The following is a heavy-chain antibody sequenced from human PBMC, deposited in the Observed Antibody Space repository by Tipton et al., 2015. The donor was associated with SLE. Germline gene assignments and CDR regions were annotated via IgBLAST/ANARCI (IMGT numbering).Heavy chain of an antibody. D-gene: IGHD3-16*01. CDR2: INYSGTT. Sequence: TLSLTCTISGDSIANNNYYWGWIRQPPGKGLESIGNINYSGTTYYNPSLKTRVTISVDSSKVHFSLRLTSVTAADTAVYFCARAIGANYFNFWGQGSLVTVSS. V-gene: IGHV4-39*02. CDR3: ARAIGANYFNF. CDR1: GDSIANNNYY. J-gene: IGHJ4*02.